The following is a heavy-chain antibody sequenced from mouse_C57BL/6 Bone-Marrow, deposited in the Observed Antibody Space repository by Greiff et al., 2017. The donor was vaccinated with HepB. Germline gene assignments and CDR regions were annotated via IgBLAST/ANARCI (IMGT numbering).Heavy chain of an antibody. CDR1: GYTFTSYW. CDR3: ARDYSNYRTWFAY. CDR2: IDPSDSYT. Sequence: VQLQQSGAELVKPGASVKLSCKASGYTFTSYWMQWVKQRPGQGLEWIGEIDPSDSYTNYNQKFKGKATLTVDTSSSTAYMQLSSLTSEDSAVYYCARDYSNYRTWFAYWGQGTLVTVSA. J-gene: IGHJ3*01. D-gene: IGHD2-5*01. V-gene: IGHV1-50*01.